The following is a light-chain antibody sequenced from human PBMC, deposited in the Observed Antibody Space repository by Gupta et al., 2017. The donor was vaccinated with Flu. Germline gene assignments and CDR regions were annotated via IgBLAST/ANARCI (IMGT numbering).Light chain of an antibody. Sequence: RVTISCSGSSSNIGYNYVFWYQQLPGTAPKLLIYDNNQRPSGVPDRFYGSKSGASASLAISGLQSGDEADYYCASWDDSLFAPVFGGGTKVTVL. V-gene: IGLV1-47*02. J-gene: IGLJ3*02. CDR3: ASWDDSLFAPV. CDR1: SSNIGYNY. CDR2: DNN.